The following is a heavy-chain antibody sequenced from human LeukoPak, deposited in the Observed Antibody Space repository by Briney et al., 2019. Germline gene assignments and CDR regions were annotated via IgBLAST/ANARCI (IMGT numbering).Heavy chain of an antibody. CDR2: ISGSGGTT. CDR1: GFTFCRYW. CDR3: AKEPPRVMGNAFHT. J-gene: IGHJ3*02. D-gene: IGHD3-16*01. V-gene: IGHV3-23*01. Sequence: GGSLRRSCAASGFTFCRYWMSWVRQAPGKGLEWVSSISGSGGTTYYADSVKGRFTISRDNSKNSLYLQMNTLRADDTAVYSCAKEPPRVMGNAFHTWGEGTKVTVS.